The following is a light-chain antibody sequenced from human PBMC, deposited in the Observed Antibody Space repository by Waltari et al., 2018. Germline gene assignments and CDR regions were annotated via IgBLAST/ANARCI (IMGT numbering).Light chain of an antibody. CDR1: QGISSN. CDR3: QQLSIYPYT. V-gene: IGKV1-9*01. J-gene: IGKJ2*01. CDR2: AAS. Sequence: IQLTQSPSSLSASVGDRVTITCRASQGISSNLAWYQQKPGKAPELLIFAASTLQSGVPSRVSGSGSGTDFTLTISSLQPEDFATYYCQQLSIYPYTFGQGTKLEIK.